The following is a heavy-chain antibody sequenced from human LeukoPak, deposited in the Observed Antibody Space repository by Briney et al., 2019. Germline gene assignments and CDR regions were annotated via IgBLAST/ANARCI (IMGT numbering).Heavy chain of an antibody. CDR2: IYTSGST. Sequence: SQTLSLTCTVSGGSISSGSYYWSWIRQPAGKGLEWIGRIYTSGSTNYNPSLKSRVTMSVDTSKNQFSLKLSSVTAADTAVYYCARDDPYSSHMGVWGKGTTVTVSS. V-gene: IGHV4-61*02. J-gene: IGHJ6*03. CDR3: ARDDPYSSHMGV. CDR1: GGSISSGSYY. D-gene: IGHD6-13*01.